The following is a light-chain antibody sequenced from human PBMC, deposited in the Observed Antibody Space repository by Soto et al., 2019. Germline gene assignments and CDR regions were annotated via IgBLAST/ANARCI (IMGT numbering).Light chain of an antibody. CDR2: EVS. CDR1: SSDVGAYNF. V-gene: IGLV2-14*01. CDR3: SSYTSSIPYV. J-gene: IGLJ1*01. Sequence: QSALTQPASVSGSPGQSITISCTGTSSDVGAYNFVSWYQHHPGTAPKLMIYEVSNRPSGASNRFSGSKSGNTASLTISGLQTEDEADYYCSSYTSSIPYVFGTGTKLTVL.